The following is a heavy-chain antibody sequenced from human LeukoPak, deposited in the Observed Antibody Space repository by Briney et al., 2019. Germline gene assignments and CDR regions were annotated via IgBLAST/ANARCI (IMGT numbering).Heavy chain of an antibody. CDR3: ARYDSSGKGLDY. CDR2: IYYSGST. Sequence: SETLSLTCTVSGGSISSYYWSWIRHPPGKGLEWIGYIYYSGSTNYNPSLKSRVTISVDTSKNQFSLKLSSVTAADTAVYYCARYDSSGKGLDYWGQGTLVTVSS. V-gene: IGHV4-59*01. D-gene: IGHD3-22*01. J-gene: IGHJ4*02. CDR1: GGSISSYY.